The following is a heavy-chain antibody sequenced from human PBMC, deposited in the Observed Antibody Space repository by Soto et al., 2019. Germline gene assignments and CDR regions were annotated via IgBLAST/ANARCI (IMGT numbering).Heavy chain of an antibody. Sequence: GGSLRLSCAASGFTFSSYAMSRVRQAPGKGLEWVSAISGSGGSTYYADSVKGRFTISRDNSKNTLYLQMNSLRAEDTAVYYCAKPDFWSGYYLFDYWGQGTLVTVSS. CDR3: AKPDFWSGYYLFDY. D-gene: IGHD3-3*01. J-gene: IGHJ4*02. V-gene: IGHV3-23*01. CDR1: GFTFSSYA. CDR2: ISGSGGST.